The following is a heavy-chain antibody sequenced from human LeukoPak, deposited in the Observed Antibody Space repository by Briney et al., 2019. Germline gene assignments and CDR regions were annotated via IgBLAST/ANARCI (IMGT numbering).Heavy chain of an antibody. D-gene: IGHD6-6*01. Sequence: GGSLRLSCTASGFTFSKAWMSWVRQAPGKGLEWVSFISSSSAAIYYADSVKGRFTISRDNAKNSLYLQMNSLRAEDTAVYYCARDGVPYFDYWGQGTLVTVSS. J-gene: IGHJ4*02. CDR3: ARDGVPYFDY. V-gene: IGHV3-48*04. CDR1: GFTFSKAW. CDR2: ISSSSAAI.